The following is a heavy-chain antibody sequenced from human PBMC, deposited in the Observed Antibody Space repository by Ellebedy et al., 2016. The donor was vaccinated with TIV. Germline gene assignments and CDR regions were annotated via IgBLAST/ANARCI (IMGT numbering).Heavy chain of an antibody. V-gene: IGHV3-66*01. CDR1: GFNVKDDY. D-gene: IGHD6-19*01. Sequence: PGGSLRLSCVASGFNVKDDYMSWVRQAPRKGLEWVALVFGRDNTAYGDSVRGRFTVSRDAGTNTLFLQMNNLRDDDTAIYFCVRDRYTTGWYAFDVWGLGTMVSVSA. CDR3: VRDRYTTGWYAFDV. CDR2: VFGRDNT. J-gene: IGHJ3*01.